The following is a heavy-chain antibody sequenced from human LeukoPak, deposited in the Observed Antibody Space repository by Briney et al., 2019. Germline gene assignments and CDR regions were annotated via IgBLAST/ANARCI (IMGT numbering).Heavy chain of an antibody. CDR1: GGSFSSGGNS. D-gene: IGHD4-17*01. CDR2: IFYGGKT. V-gene: IGHV4-30-4*07. Sequence: SSETLSLTCSVSGGSFSSGGNSWSWIRQPPGKGLEWIGYIFYGGKTFYNSSLKSRVTMSVFTSKKQLSLRLSSVTAADTAVYYCARNRNIQYGDYGYYFDYWGQGILVTVSS. CDR3: ARNRNIQYGDYGYYFDY. J-gene: IGHJ4*02.